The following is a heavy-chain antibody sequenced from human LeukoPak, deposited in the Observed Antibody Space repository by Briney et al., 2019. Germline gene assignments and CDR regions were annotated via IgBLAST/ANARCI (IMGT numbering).Heavy chain of an antibody. V-gene: IGHV4-39*01. D-gene: IGHD3-22*01. CDR1: GGSISSSSYY. J-gene: IGHJ4*02. CDR2: SYYSGRT. Sequence: SETLALTCTGSGGSISSSSYYWGWIRQPPGKGLEWIGGSYYSGRTYYNPSLKSRVTISVDTSKNQFSLKLSSVTAADTAVYYCARLGDSSGYYSSFDYWGQGTLVTVSS. CDR3: ARLGDSSGYYSSFDY.